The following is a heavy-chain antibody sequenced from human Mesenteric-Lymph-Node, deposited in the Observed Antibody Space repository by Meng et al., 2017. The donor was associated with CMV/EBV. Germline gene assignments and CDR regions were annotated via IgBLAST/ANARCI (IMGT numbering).Heavy chain of an antibody. V-gene: IGHV1-18*01. CDR1: GYTFAKFNIRWVRQAPGQGFD. CDR3: ARGGIVVVPAAIGPTHYYYGMDV. Sequence: ASVKVSCKASGYTFAKFNIRWVRQAPGQGFDFSWVRQAPGQGLEWMGWISAYNGNTNYAQKLQGRVTMTTDTSTSTAYMELRSLRSDDTAVYYCARGGIVVVPAAIGPTHYYYGMDVWGQGTTVTVSS. D-gene: IGHD2-2*01. J-gene: IGHJ6*02. CDR2: ISAYNGNT.